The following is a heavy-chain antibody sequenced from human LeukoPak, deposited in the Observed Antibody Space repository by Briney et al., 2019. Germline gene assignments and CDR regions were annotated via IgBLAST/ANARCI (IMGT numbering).Heavy chain of an antibody. CDR1: GFIFSDYA. D-gene: IGHD2-15*01. J-gene: IGHJ4*02. V-gene: IGHV3-23*01. CDR2: ISGSDSGT. Sequence: GGSLRLSCAASGFIFSDYAMSWVRQAPGKGLEWVSGISGSDSGTYYADSVKGRFTISRDNSRNTLYLQINSLRAEDTAVYYCARLYCSGGSCYSVDYWGQGTLVTVSS. CDR3: ARLYCSGGSCYSVDY.